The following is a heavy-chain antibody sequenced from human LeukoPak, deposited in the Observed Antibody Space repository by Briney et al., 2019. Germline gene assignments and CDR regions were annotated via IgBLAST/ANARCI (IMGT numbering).Heavy chain of an antibody. V-gene: IGHV3-23*01. Sequence: GGSLRLSCSASGFTFSSYAMNWVRQAPGPGLDWVSAISGSGGSTYSADSVKGRFTISRDNSKNTLYLQMNSLRDEDTAVYYCAKDGPPSHEVVTANQFDYWGQGTRVTVSS. CDR1: GFTFSSYA. CDR3: AKDGPPSHEVVTANQFDY. CDR2: ISGSGGST. J-gene: IGHJ4*02. D-gene: IGHD2-21*02.